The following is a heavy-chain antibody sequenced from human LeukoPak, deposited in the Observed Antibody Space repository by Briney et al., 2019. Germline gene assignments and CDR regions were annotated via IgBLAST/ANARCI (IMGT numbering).Heavy chain of an antibody. D-gene: IGHD5-12*01. CDR1: GGTFSSYA. V-gene: IGHV1-69*04. J-gene: IGHJ4*02. CDR2: IIPILGIA. Sequence: ASVNVSCKASGGTFSSYAISWVRQAPGQGLEWMGRIIPILGIANYAQKFQGRVTITADKSTSTAYMELSSLRSEDTAVYYCARCGGYEHFDYWGQGTLVTVSS. CDR3: ARCGGYEHFDY.